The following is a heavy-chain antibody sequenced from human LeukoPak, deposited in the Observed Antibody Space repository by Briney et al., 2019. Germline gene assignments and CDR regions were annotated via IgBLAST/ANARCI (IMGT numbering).Heavy chain of an antibody. CDR1: GFTVSSNY. V-gene: IGHV3-53*01. CDR2: IYSGGST. CDR3: ARVGCSGGSCYPGAFDI. J-gene: IGHJ3*02. Sequence: GGSLRLSCAASGFTVSSNYMSWVRQAPGKGLEWVSVIYSGGSTYYADSVKGRFTISRDNSKNTLYLQMNSLRAEDTAVYYCARVGCSGGSCYPGAFDIWGQGTMVTVSS. D-gene: IGHD2-15*01.